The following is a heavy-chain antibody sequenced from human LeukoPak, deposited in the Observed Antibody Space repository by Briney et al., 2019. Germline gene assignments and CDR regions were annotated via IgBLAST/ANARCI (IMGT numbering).Heavy chain of an antibody. CDR1: GGSIISYH. Sequence: SETLSLTCTVSGGSIISYHWSWIRQPPGTGLEWIGYIYYSGNTYYNPSLKSRVTISVDTSKNQFSLKVNSVTAADTAVYYCARAKPLDPFDFWGQGTLVTVSS. J-gene: IGHJ3*01. V-gene: IGHV4-59*01. CDR2: IYYSGNT. CDR3: ARAKPLDPFDF.